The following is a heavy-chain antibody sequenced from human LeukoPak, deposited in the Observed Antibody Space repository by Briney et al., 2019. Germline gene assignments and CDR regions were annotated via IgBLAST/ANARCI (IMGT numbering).Heavy chain of an antibody. CDR3: ARRRASGFGELFDY. J-gene: IGHJ4*02. CDR2: IYNSGST. V-gene: IGHV4-59*08. Sequence: SETLSLTCTVSGRSINSYYWTWIRQPPGEGREWIWYIYNSGSTNYNPSLKSRVTISVDTSKNQFSLKLSSVTAADTAVYYCARRRASGFGELFDYWGQGTLVTVSS. D-gene: IGHD3-10*01. CDR1: GRSINSYY.